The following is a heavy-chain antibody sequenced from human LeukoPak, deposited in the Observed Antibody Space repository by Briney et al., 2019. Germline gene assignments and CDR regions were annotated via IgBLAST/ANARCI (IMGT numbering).Heavy chain of an antibody. D-gene: IGHD2-15*01. V-gene: IGHV5-51*01. Sequence: GESLKISCKGSGYSFTSYWIGWVRQMPGKGLEWMGIIYPGDSDTRYSPSFQGQVTISADKSISTAYLQWSSLKASDTAMYYCARPGPRDCSGGSCYSRAEYFQHWGQGTLVTVSS. CDR1: GYSFTSYW. CDR2: IYPGDSDT. CDR3: ARPGPRDCSGGSCYSRAEYFQH. J-gene: IGHJ1*01.